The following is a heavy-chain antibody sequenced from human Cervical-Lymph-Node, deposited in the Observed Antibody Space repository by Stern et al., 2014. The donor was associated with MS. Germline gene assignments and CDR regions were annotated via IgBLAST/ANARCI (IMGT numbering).Heavy chain of an antibody. Sequence: QVQLVESGPGLVKPSETLSLTCAVSGGSISSRYWGWIRQPPGKGLEWIGLISHSGDTKYNPSLKSRVTISLDTSQNQFSPQATSVTAADTAVYYCARLSTAVDFWGQGTLVTVSS. CDR2: ISHSGDT. CDR1: GGSISSRY. J-gene: IGHJ4*02. V-gene: IGHV4-59*08. CDR3: ARLSTAVDF.